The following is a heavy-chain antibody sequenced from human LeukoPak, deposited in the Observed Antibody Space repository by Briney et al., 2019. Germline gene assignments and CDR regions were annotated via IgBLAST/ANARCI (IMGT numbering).Heavy chain of an antibody. V-gene: IGHV3-48*03. CDR2: IDSSGSTI. Sequence: GGSLRLSCAASGFTFSGYEMNWVRQAPGKGLEWVSYIDSSGSTIYYADSVKGRFTISRDNAKNSLYLQMNGLRAEDTAVYYCARGGSSGSFFFDYWGQGTLVTVSS. D-gene: IGHD3-22*01. J-gene: IGHJ4*02. CDR1: GFTFSGYE. CDR3: ARGGSSGSFFFDY.